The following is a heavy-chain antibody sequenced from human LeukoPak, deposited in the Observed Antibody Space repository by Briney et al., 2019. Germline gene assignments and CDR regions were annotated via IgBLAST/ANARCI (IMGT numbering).Heavy chain of an antibody. CDR2: ISASSSHM. V-gene: IGHV3-21*01. CDR3: ATRGAYSSSSGYFDY. CDR1: GFTFSIYN. J-gene: IGHJ4*02. D-gene: IGHD6-6*01. Sequence: GGSLRLSCAASGFTFSIYNMNWVRQAPGKGLEWVSSISASSSHMYYADSVKGRFTISRENAKNSLYLEMNSLRAEDTAVYYCATRGAYSSSSGYFDYWGQGTLVTVSS.